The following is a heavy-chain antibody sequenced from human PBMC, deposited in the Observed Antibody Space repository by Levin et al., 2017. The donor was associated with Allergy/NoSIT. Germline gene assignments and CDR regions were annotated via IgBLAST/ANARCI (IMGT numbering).Heavy chain of an antibody. V-gene: IGHV5-51*01. D-gene: IGHD6-13*01. J-gene: IGHJ5*02. CDR2: IYPGDSDT. CDR1: GYSFTSYW. Sequence: GESLKISCKGSGYSFTSYWIGWVRQMPGKGLEWMGIIYPGDSDTRYSPSFQGQVTIPADKSISTAYLQWSSLKASDTAMYYGARHGSGGSSWHGAPGWFDPWGQGTLVTVSS. CDR3: ARHGSGGSSWHGAPGWFDP.